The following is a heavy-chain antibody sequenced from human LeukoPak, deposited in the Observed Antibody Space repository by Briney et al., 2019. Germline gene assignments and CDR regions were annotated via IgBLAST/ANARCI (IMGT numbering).Heavy chain of an antibody. Sequence: GGSLRLSCAASGFTFDDYAMHWVRQAPGKGLEWVSGISWNSGSIGYADSVKGRFTISRDNAKNSLDLQMNSLRAEDTAVYYCAKDFTNTYYYGSWDSYGMDVWGQGTTVTVSS. V-gene: IGHV3-9*01. D-gene: IGHD3-10*01. CDR3: AKDFTNTYYYGSWDSYGMDV. CDR1: GFTFDDYA. J-gene: IGHJ6*02. CDR2: ISWNSGSI.